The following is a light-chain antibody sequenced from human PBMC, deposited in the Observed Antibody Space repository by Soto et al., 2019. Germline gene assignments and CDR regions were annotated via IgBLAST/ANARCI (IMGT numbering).Light chain of an antibody. V-gene: IGKV1-5*01. Sequence: DIQMTQSPSTLSASVGDRVTITCRASQSISSWLAWYQQKPGKAPKLLIYDASSLGSGVPSRFSGSGSGTEFTLTISSLQPDDSATYYCQQYNSYSGTFGQGTKVDIK. CDR3: QQYNSYSGT. J-gene: IGKJ1*01. CDR1: QSISSW. CDR2: DAS.